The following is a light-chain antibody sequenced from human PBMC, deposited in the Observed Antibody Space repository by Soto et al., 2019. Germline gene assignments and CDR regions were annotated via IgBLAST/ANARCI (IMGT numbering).Light chain of an antibody. Sequence: DIQITQSRASLSASLRPTHTIPCRASQSITNYLTWFQQKTGKAPSLLIFAAANLHDGVPYRFSGSGSGRDFSLTINRLQTEDFAPYYCQQSYGMPSTFGQGTKVDIK. CDR2: AAA. CDR1: QSITNY. J-gene: IGKJ1*01. V-gene: IGKV1-39*01. CDR3: QQSYGMPST.